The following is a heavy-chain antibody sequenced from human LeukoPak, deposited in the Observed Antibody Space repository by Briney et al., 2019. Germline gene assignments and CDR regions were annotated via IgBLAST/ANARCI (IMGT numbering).Heavy chain of an antibody. Sequence: GASVKVSCKASGGTFSSYAISWVRQAPGQGLEWMGGIIPIFGTANYAQKFQGRVTITADGSTSTAYMELSSLRSEDTAVYYCARERGSTGYYKPYYFDYWGQGTLVTVSS. J-gene: IGHJ4*02. CDR2: IIPIFGTA. D-gene: IGHD3-9*01. CDR1: GGTFSSYA. CDR3: ARERGSTGYYKPYYFDY. V-gene: IGHV1-69*13.